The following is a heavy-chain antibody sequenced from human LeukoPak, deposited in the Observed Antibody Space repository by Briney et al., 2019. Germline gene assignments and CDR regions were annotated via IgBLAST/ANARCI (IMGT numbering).Heavy chain of an antibody. CDR3: ARLVHCGSGSYYKSDWFDP. V-gene: IGHV5-51*01. CDR1: GYSFTSYW. D-gene: IGHD3-10*01. Sequence: GESLKISCKGSGYSFTSYWIGWVRQMPGKGLEWMGIIYPGDSDTRYSPSFQGQVTISADKSISTAYLLWSSLKASDTAMYYCARLVHCGSGSYYKSDWFDPWGQGTMVTVSS. J-gene: IGHJ5*02. CDR2: IYPGDSDT.